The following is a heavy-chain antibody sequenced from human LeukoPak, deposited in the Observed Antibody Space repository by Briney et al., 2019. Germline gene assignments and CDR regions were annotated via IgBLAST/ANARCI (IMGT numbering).Heavy chain of an antibody. CDR1: GFTFNRHG. D-gene: IGHD2-8*01. Sequence: PGGSLRLSCGASGFTFNRHGMHWVRQASGKGLEWVAGISYDGSNKNYGDSVKGRFTISRDNAKNSLYLQMDSLRAEDTAVYYCARGVLINNFDYWGQGTLVTVSS. CDR3: ARGVLINNFDY. CDR2: ISYDGSNK. J-gene: IGHJ4*02. V-gene: IGHV3-30*03.